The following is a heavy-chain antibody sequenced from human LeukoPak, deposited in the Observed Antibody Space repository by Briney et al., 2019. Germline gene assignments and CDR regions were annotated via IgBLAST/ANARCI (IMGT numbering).Heavy chain of an antibody. Sequence: GGSLRLSCAASGFTFSSYGMHWVRQAPGKGLEWVAVISYDGSNKYYADSVKGRFTISRDNSKNTLYLQMNSLRAEDTAVYYCARDIALKVYATRGVDYWGQGTLVTVSS. J-gene: IGHJ4*02. CDR3: ARDIALKVYATRGVDY. CDR2: ISYDGSNK. D-gene: IGHD2-8*01. V-gene: IGHV3-30*03. CDR1: GFTFSSYG.